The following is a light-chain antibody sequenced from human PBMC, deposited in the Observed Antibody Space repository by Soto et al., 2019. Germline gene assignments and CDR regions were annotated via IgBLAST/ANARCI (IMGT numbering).Light chain of an antibody. Sequence: AIRMTQSPSSFSASTGDRVTITCRASQGISSYLAWYQQKPGKAPKLLIYAAYTLQSGVPSRFSGSGSGTEFTLTIRSLQPDDFATYYCQQYNSYSYTFGQGTRLEIK. CDR1: QGISSY. J-gene: IGKJ5*01. V-gene: IGKV1-8*01. CDR2: AAY. CDR3: QQYNSYSYT.